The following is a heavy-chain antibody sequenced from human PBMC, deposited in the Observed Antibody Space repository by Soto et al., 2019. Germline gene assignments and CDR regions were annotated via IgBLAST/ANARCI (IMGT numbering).Heavy chain of an antibody. Sequence: PXASLKISCEGCGYNFNTYWIGWVRQMPGKGLEWMALIYPGDSDTRYSPSFEGQVTLSVYRSISTAYLQWSSLKASDTAIYYCATSTVSYVDIVSSTTRGYFDHWGQGTLVTVSS. V-gene: IGHV5-51*01. J-gene: IGHJ4*02. CDR1: GYNFNTYW. CDR2: IYPGDSDT. CDR3: ATSTVSYVDIVSSTTRGYFDH. D-gene: IGHD5-12*01.